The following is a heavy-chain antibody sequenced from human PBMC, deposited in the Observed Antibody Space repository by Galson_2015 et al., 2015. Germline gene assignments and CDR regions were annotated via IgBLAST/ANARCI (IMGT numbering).Heavy chain of an antibody. D-gene: IGHD3-22*01. V-gene: IGHV3-23*01. CDR3: AKGVGSDFYYANDY. CDR2: TTASGGSP. Sequence: SLRLSCAASGFTFSSYAMSWVRQAPGKGLEWVSLTTASGGSPYYADSVKRRFTISRDNSKNTLYLQMNSLRAEDTAMYYCAKGVGSDFYYANDYWGQGTLVTVSS. J-gene: IGHJ4*02. CDR1: GFTFSSYA.